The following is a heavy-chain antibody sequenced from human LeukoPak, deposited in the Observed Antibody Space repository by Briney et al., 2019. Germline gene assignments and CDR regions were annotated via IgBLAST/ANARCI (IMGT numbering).Heavy chain of an antibody. V-gene: IGHV1-18*01. Sequence: ASVKVSCKASGGTFTSYGISWVRQAPGQGLEWMGWTSAYNGNTNYAQKLQGRVTMTTDTSTSTAYMELRSLRSDDTAVYYCARERVRYYDFWSGYWAIDYWGQGTLVTVSS. CDR2: TSAYNGNT. CDR3: ARERVRYYDFWSGYWAIDY. D-gene: IGHD3-3*01. J-gene: IGHJ4*02. CDR1: GGTFTSYG.